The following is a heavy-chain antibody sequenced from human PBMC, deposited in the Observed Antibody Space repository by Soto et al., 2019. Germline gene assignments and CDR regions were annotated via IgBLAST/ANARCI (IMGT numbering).Heavy chain of an antibody. CDR2: IWYDGSND. V-gene: IGHV3-33*08. CDR3: GRGYNYADY. Sequence: VQLLESGGGLVQPGGSLRLSCTASGFSFSTYGMQWVRQAPGKGLEWVAEIWYDGSNDFYSDSVKGRFTISRDNAKNTLFLQMNSLRAEDTAMYYCGRGYNYADYWGQGTQVTVSS. J-gene: IGHJ4*02. CDR1: GFSFSTYG. D-gene: IGHD5-18*01.